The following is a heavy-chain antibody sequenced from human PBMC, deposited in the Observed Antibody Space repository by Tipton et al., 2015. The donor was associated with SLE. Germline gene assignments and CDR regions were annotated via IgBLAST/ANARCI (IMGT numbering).Heavy chain of an antibody. D-gene: IGHD3-22*01. Sequence: SLRLSCAASGFTFSNYAMRWVRQAPGKGLEWVSGISRSGISRQYADSVQGRFTISRDNSKNTLYLQMNSLRAEDTATYYCAKDQDYDSRGYPEYFDHWGQGALVTVSS. CDR2: ISRSGISR. J-gene: IGHJ1*01. CDR3: AKDQDYDSRGYPEYFDH. V-gene: IGHV3-23*01. CDR1: GFTFSNYA.